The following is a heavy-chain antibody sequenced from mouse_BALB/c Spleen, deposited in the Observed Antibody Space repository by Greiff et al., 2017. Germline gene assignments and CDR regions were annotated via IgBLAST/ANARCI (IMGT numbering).Heavy chain of an antibody. CDR3: ARQRVRRGYAMDY. J-gene: IGHJ4*01. V-gene: IGHV5-6-2*01. CDR1: GFTFSSYY. D-gene: IGHD2-14*01. CDR2: INSNGGST. Sequence: EVMLVESGGGLVKLGGSLKLSCAASGFTFSSYYMSWVRQTPEKRLELVAAINSNGGSTYYPDTVKGRFTISRDNAKNTLYLQMSSLKSEDTALYYCARQRVRRGYAMDYWGQGTSVTVSS.